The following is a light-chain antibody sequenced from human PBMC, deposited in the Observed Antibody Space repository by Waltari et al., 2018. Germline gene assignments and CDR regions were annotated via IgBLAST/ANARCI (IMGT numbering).Light chain of an antibody. V-gene: IGLV2-23*01. CDR3: CSYAGSRRV. Sequence: SALTQPASVSGSPGQSITIPCTGTSSDVGRYNLLSWYQQHPGKAPKLMIYEGSKRPSGVSNRFSGSKSGNTASLTISGLQAEDEADYYCCSYAGSRRVFGGGTKLTVL. J-gene: IGLJ3*02. CDR1: SSDVGRYNL. CDR2: EGS.